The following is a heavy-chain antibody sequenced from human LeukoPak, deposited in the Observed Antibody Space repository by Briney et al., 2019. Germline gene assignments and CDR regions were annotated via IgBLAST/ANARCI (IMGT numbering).Heavy chain of an antibody. CDR2: ISYDGSNK. Sequence: PGGSLRLSCAASGFTFSSYGMHWVRQAPGKGLEWVAVISYDGSNKYYADSVKGRFTISRDNSKNTLYLQMNSLRAEDTAVYYCAREEDYDSSGYFDYWGQGTLVTVSS. CDR3: AREEDYDSSGYFDY. J-gene: IGHJ4*02. CDR1: GFTFSSYG. V-gene: IGHV3-30*03. D-gene: IGHD3-22*01.